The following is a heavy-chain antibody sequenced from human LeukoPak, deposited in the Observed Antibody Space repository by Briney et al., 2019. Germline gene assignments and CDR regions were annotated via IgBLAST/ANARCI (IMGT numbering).Heavy chain of an antibody. Sequence: KASQTLSLTCTVSGGSISSGDYYWSWIRPPPGKGLEWIGYIYYSGSIYHNPSPQSRVIISVDTCKNQFSLKLTSVTAADTAVYYCARALYSMTTVTTEYWFDYWGQGALVTVSS. J-gene: IGHJ4*02. D-gene: IGHD4-17*01. CDR1: GGSISSGDYY. CDR3: ARALYSMTTVTTEYWFDY. V-gene: IGHV4-30-4*01. CDR2: IYYSGSI.